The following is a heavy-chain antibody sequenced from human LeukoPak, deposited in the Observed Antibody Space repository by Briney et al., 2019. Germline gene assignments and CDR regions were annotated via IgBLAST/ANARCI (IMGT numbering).Heavy chain of an antibody. V-gene: IGHV5-51*01. J-gene: IGHJ5*02. CDR3: ARAYDSSGYSLSHWFDP. CDR1: GYSFTSYW. Sequence: GESLKISCKGSGYSFTSYWIGWVRQMPGKGLEWMGIIYPGDSDTRYSPSFQGQVTISADKSISTAYLQWSSLKASDTAMYYCARAYDSSGYSLSHWFDPWGQGTLVTVSS. D-gene: IGHD3-22*01. CDR2: IYPGDSDT.